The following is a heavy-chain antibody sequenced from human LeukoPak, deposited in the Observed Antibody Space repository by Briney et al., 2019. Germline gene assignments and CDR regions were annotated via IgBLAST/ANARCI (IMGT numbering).Heavy chain of an antibody. CDR3: ARPDIVVVPAVTSYAFDI. CDR1: GGSFSGYY. CDR2: INHSGST. J-gene: IGHJ3*02. D-gene: IGHD2-2*01. V-gene: IGHV4-34*01. Sequence: SETLSLTCAVYGGSFSGYYWSWIRQPPGKGLEWIGEINHSGSTNYNPSLKSRVTISVDTSKNQFSLKLTSVTAADTAVYYCARPDIVVVPAVTSYAFDIWGQGTMVTVSS.